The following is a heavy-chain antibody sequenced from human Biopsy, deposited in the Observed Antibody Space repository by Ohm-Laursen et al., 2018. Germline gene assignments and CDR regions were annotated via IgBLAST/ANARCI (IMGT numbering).Heavy chain of an antibody. Sequence: GSLRLSCSASGFPVSDYYMSWIRQAPGRGLEWVSDINSSGSTKYHAESVKGRFTISRDNAMNSVYLQMHSLRGEDTAVYYCARAVGIAAAPIDYWGQGTLVTVSS. J-gene: IGHJ4*02. CDR2: INSSGSTK. V-gene: IGHV3-11*01. CDR1: GFPVSDYY. D-gene: IGHD2-15*01. CDR3: ARAVGIAAAPIDY.